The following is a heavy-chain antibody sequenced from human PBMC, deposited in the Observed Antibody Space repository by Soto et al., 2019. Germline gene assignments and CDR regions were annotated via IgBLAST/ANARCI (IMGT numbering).Heavy chain of an antibody. CDR1: GDSISSGGLS. Sequence: QLQLQESGSGLLKPSQTLSLNCSVSGDSISSGGLSWNSLRQSPGRGLEWIGYIYYPGLNYYNPSLKSRVSMSLDTAENQVSLSLSSVDAADSAVYYCARGRRSKTATAGTGWFDPWGPGTLVTVSS. J-gene: IGHJ5*02. CDR3: ARGRRSKTATAGTGWFDP. CDR2: IYYPGLN. V-gene: IGHV4-30-2*06. D-gene: IGHD6-13*01.